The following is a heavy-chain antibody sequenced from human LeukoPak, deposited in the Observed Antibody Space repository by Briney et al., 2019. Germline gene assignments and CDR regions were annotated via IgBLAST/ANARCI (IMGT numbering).Heavy chain of an antibody. J-gene: IGHJ5*02. V-gene: IGHV3-48*04. CDR2: IGTSSTTI. CDR3: AKDAT. CDR1: GFTFSSYT. Sequence: GGSLRLSCAASGFTFSSYTMNWVRQPPGKGLEWVSNIGTSSTTIYYADSVKGRFTISRDNAKNSLYLQMNSLRAEDTALYYCAKDATWGQGTLVTVSS. D-gene: IGHD2-15*01.